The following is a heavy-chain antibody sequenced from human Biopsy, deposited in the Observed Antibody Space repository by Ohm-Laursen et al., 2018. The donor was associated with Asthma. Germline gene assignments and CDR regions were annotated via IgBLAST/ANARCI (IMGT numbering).Heavy chain of an antibody. V-gene: IGHV3-30*03. Sequence: SLRLSCAASGFTLSSYVMHWVRQAPGKGLDWVALISFDPLNKQYADWVRGRFTVSRDSSKNTLYLQMNSLRADDTAAYYCARVPVAAAGPYYYGMDVWGQGTTVTVSS. CDR2: ISFDPLNK. J-gene: IGHJ6*02. CDR1: GFTLSSYV. CDR3: ARVPVAAAGPYYYGMDV. D-gene: IGHD6-13*01.